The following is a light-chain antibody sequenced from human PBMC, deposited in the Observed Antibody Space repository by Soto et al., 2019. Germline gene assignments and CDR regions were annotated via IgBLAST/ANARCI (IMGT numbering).Light chain of an antibody. CDR2: EVN. V-gene: IGLV2-14*01. CDR3: ASFRSVTILV. Sequence: QSVLTQPASVSGSPGQSVTISCTGPRSDIGDSNFISWYQHSPGKAPRLLIYEVNNRPSGVSRRFSGSKAGNTASLTISGLLDDYDADYFCASFRSVTILVFGSGTNVTV. J-gene: IGLJ1*01. CDR1: RSDIGDSNF.